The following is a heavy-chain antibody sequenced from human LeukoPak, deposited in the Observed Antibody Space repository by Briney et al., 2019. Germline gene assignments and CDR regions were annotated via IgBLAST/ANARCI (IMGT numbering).Heavy chain of an antibody. V-gene: IGHV3-48*01. Sequence: GGTLRLSCAASGFTFSSYGMSWVRQAPGKGLEWVSYISSSSSTIYYADSVKGRFTVSRDDAKNSLYLQMNSLRAEDTAVYYCARVSDTAMVTGFDYWGQGTLVTVSS. CDR1: GFTFSSYG. CDR2: ISSSSSTI. J-gene: IGHJ4*02. D-gene: IGHD5-18*01. CDR3: ARVSDTAMVTGFDY.